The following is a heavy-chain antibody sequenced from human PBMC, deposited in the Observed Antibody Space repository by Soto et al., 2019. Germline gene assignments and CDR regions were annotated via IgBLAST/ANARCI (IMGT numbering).Heavy chain of an antibody. CDR2: ISAYNGNT. CDR1: GYTFTSYG. Sequence: ASVKVSCKASGYTFTSYGISWVRQAPGQGLEWMGWISAYNGNTNYAQKLQGRVTMTTDTSTSTAYMELRSLRSDDTAVYYCARDRRDIVVVVAAYNWFDPWGQGTLVTVSS. V-gene: IGHV1-18*01. D-gene: IGHD2-15*01. CDR3: ARDRRDIVVVVAAYNWFDP. J-gene: IGHJ5*02.